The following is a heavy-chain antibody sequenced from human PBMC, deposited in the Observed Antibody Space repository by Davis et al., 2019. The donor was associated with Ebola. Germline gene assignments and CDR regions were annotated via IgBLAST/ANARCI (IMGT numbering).Heavy chain of an antibody. CDR3: ARDRGLIAAAGYFDY. CDR1: GYTLTELS. V-gene: IGHV1-24*01. J-gene: IGHJ4*02. Sequence: ASVKVSCKVSGYTLTELSMHWVRQAPGKGLEWMGGFDPEDGETIYAQKFQGRVTMTTDTSTSTAYMELRSLRSDDTAVYYCARDRGLIAAAGYFDYWGQGTLVTVSS. CDR2: FDPEDGET. D-gene: IGHD6-13*01.